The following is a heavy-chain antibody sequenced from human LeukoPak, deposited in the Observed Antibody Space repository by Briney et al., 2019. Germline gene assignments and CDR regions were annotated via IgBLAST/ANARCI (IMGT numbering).Heavy chain of an antibody. D-gene: IGHD1-14*01. CDR2: ISGSGGST. CDR1: GFTLISYA. CDR3: AKIGGRGFDP. V-gene: IGHV3-23*01. J-gene: IGHJ5*02. Sequence: RGSLRLSCAASGFTLISYAMSWVRQAPEGWRGWVSAISGSGGSTYYADSVKGRFTISRDNSKNTLYLQMNSLRAEDTAVYYCAKIGGRGFDPWGQGTLVTVSS.